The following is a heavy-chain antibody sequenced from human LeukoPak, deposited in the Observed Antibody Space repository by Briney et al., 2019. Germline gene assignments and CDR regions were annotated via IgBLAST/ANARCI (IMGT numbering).Heavy chain of an antibody. CDR1: GFTFSSYA. V-gene: IGHV3-30*01. CDR2: ISYDGSNK. Sequence: GRSLRLSCAASGFTFSSYAMHWVRQAPGKGLEWVAVISYDGSNKHYADSVKGRFTISRDNSKNTLYLQMNSLRAEDTAVYYCARASSTRYYMDVWGKGTTITVSS. CDR3: ARASSTRYYMDV. J-gene: IGHJ6*03. D-gene: IGHD6-13*01.